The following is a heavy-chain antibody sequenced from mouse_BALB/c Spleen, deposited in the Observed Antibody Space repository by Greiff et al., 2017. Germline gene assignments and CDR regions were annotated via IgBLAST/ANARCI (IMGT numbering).Heavy chain of an antibody. CDR3: ARGGNYGGGHYYAMDY. D-gene: IGHD2-1*01. J-gene: IGHJ4*01. Sequence: QVQLKESGAELMKPGASVKISCKATGYTFSSYWIEWVKQRPGHGLEWIGEILPGSGSTNYNEKFKGKATFTADTSSNTAYMQLSSLTSEDSAVYYCARGGNYGGGHYYAMDYWGQGTSVTVSS. CDR1: GYTFSSYW. CDR2: ILPGSGST. V-gene: IGHV1-9*01.